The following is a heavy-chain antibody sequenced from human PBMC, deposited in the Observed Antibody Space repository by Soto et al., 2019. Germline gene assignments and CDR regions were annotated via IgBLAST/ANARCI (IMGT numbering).Heavy chain of an antibody. D-gene: IGHD5-12*01. V-gene: IGHV1-8*01. J-gene: IGHJ4*02. CDR3: ARGDGYIFDY. Sequence: QVQLVQSGAEVKKPGASVKVSCKASGYTFISYDINWVRQATGQGLEWMGWMNPNTGDTGYAQKFQGRVTMTRNTSINTANRELSSLISDDTDVYFCARGDGYIFDYWGQGTLVTVSS. CDR1: GYTFISYD. CDR2: MNPNTGDT.